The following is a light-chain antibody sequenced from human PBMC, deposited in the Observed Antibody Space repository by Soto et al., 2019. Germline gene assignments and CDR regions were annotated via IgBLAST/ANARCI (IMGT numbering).Light chain of an antibody. CDR1: QSVSSN. Sequence: EIVMTQPPPTLSVSPGERATLSCRASQSVSSNLAWYQQKPGQAPRLLIYGASTRATGIPARFSGSGSGTEFTLTISSLQSEDFAVYYCQQYNNWPLTFGGGTKV. J-gene: IGKJ4*01. V-gene: IGKV3-15*01. CDR3: QQYNNWPLT. CDR2: GAS.